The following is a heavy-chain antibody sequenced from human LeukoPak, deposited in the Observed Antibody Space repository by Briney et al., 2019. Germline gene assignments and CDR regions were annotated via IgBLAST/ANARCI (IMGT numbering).Heavy chain of an antibody. CDR2: INGSGGST. J-gene: IGHJ4*02. CDR1: GFTFRSYA. CDR3: ATLWFGELGLY. V-gene: IGHV3-23*01. Sequence: GGSLRLSCPASGFTFRSYAMSWVRQAPGKGLEWVSAINGSGGSTYYADSVKGRFTISRDNSKNTLSLQMNSLRAEDTAVYYCATLWFGELGLYWGQGTLVSVSS. D-gene: IGHD3-10*01.